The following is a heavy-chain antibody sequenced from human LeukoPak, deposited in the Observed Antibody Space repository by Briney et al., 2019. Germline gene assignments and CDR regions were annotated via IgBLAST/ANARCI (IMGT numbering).Heavy chain of an antibody. J-gene: IGHJ6*02. CDR1: GFTFSSYG. D-gene: IGHD6-19*01. CDR3: AKEEEAVAALPVYGMDV. CDR2: IRYEGSNK. Sequence: GGSLRLSCAASGFTFSSYGMHWVRQAPGKGLEWVAFIRYEGSNKYYADSVKGRFAISRDNSKNTLYLQMNSLRAEDTAVYYCAKEEEAVAALPVYGMDVWGQGTTVTVSS. V-gene: IGHV3-30*02.